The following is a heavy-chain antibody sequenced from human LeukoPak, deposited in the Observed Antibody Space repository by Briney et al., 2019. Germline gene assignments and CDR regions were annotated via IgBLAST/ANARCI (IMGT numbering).Heavy chain of an antibody. CDR1: GGSVSSYY. CDR2: IYYSGST. CDR3: AGRVGNFDY. D-gene: IGHD7-27*01. V-gene: IGHV4-59*02. J-gene: IGHJ4*02. Sequence: SETLSLTCTVSGGSVSSYYWSWIRQPPGKGLEWIGYIYYSGSTNYNPSLKSRVTISVDTPKNQFSLKLSSVTAADAAVYYCAGRVGNFDYWGQGTLVTVSS.